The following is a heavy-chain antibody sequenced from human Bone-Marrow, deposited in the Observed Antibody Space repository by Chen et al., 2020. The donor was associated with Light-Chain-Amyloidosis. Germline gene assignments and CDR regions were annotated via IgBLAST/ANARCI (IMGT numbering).Heavy chain of an antibody. V-gene: IGHV5-51*01. D-gene: IGHD5-12*01. J-gene: IGHJ4*02. CDR2: IYPDDSDA. CDR1: GYTFPNYW. Sequence: EVQLEQSGPEVKKPGESPKISCQGPGYTFPNYWIGWVRQMPGKGLEWMGVIYPDDSDARYSPSFEGQVTVSADKSITTAYLQWRSLKASDTAMYYCARRRDGYNFDYWGQGTLVTVSS. CDR3: ARRRDGYNFDY.